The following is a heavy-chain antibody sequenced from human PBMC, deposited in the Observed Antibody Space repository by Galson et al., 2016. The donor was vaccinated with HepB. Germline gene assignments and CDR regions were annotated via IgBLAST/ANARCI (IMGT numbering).Heavy chain of an antibody. CDR2: INAANGDT. CDR3: ARGHIVATVDYYYYGLDV. CDR1: RYTFTTYA. V-gene: IGHV1-3*01. D-gene: IGHD5-12*01. J-gene: IGHJ6*02. Sequence: SVKVSCKASRYTFTTYAVYWWRQAPGQRLEWMGWINAANGDTKYSQKLQGRGTITWDTSANTAYMELSSLRSEDTAVYYCARGHIVATVDYYYYGLDVWGQGTTVTVSS.